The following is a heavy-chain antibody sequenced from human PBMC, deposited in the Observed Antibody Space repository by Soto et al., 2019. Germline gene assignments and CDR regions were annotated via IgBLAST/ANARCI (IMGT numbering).Heavy chain of an antibody. J-gene: IGHJ2*01. D-gene: IGHD2-15*01. CDR2: IYYSGSA. CDR3: ARGPYCSGGTCYSDWYFAL. CDR1: GDSLNNSNYY. Sequence: SETLSLTCNVSGDSLNNSNYYCGWIRQPPGKGLECIGTIYYSGSAYYNPSLESRVTISVDTSKNQFSLKVNSVTATDTAVYYCARGPYCSGGTCYSDWYFALWGRGTLVTVSS. V-gene: IGHV4-39*01.